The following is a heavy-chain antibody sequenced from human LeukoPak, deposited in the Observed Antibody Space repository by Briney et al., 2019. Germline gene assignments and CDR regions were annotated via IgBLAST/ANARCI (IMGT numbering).Heavy chain of an antibody. V-gene: IGHV4-39*01. CDR3: ASLDSSGWYRWFDP. D-gene: IGHD6-19*01. J-gene: IGHJ5*02. Sequence: PSETLSLTCTVSGGSISSYYWGWIRQPPGKGLEWIGSIYYSGSTYYNPSLKSRVTISVDTSKNQFSLKLSSVTAADTAVYYCASLDSSGWYRWFDPWGQGTLVTVSS. CDR1: GGSISSYY. CDR2: IYYSGST.